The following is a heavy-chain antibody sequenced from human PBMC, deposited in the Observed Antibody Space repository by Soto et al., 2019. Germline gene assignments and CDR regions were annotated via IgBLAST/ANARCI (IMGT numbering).Heavy chain of an antibody. J-gene: IGHJ6*02. D-gene: IGHD2-15*01. CDR1: GFTFSSYA. Sequence: GGSLRLSCAASGFTFSSYAMSWVRQAPGKGLEWVSAISGRGGSTYYADSVKGLFTIFRDNSKKTLYLQINSLRAEDTAVYYCPTDSHCGGGSCHPVSGMDVWGQGTTVTVSS. CDR3: PTDSHCGGGSCHPVSGMDV. V-gene: IGHV3-23*01. CDR2: ISGRGGST.